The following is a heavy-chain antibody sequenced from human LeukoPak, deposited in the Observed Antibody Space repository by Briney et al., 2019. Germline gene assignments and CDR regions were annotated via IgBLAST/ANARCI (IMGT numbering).Heavy chain of an antibody. CDR1: GFTVRSNY. D-gene: IGHD5-24*01. CDR2: ISRGGST. Sequence: GESLRLSCAASGFTVRSNYMSWVRQAPGKGLQWVSVISRGGSTYCADSVKGRFTISRDSSKNTLYLQMKSLRAEDTALYYCSIDRMGTKSFDYWGQGTLVTVSS. CDR3: SIDRMGTKSFDY. V-gene: IGHV3-66*01. J-gene: IGHJ4*02.